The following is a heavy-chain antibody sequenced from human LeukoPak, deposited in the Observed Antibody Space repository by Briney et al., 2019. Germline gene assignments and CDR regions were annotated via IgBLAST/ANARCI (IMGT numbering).Heavy chain of an antibody. J-gene: IGHJ3*02. V-gene: IGHV1-69*13. D-gene: IGHD2-21*02. CDR3: ARVVVTALGALRAFDI. CDR2: IIPIFGTA. Sequence: GASVKVSCKASGYTFTSYAISWVRQAPGQGLEWMGGIIPIFGTANYAQKFQGRVTITADESTSTAYMELSSLRSEDTAVYYCARVVVTALGALRAFDIWGQGTMVTVSS. CDR1: GYTFTSYA.